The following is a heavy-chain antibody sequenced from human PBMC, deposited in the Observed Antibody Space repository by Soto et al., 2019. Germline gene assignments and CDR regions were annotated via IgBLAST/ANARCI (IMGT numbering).Heavy chain of an antibody. Sequence: LRLSCAASGFTFSSYSMNWVRQAPGKGLEWVSSISSSSSYIYYADSVKGRFTISRDNAKNSLYLQMNSLRAEDTAVYYCARGDYYDSSVEVAFDIWGQGTMVTV. D-gene: IGHD3-22*01. J-gene: IGHJ3*02. CDR1: GFTFSSYS. V-gene: IGHV3-21*01. CDR2: ISSSSSYI. CDR3: ARGDYYDSSVEVAFDI.